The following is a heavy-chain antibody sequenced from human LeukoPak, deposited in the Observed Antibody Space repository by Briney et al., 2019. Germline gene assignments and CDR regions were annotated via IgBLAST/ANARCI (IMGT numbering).Heavy chain of an antibody. V-gene: IGHV3-23*01. CDR1: GFTFSGYA. J-gene: IGHJ4*02. D-gene: IGHD4-17*01. CDR3: GKDRPYGYDDSTASFDH. Sequence: EGALRLSCAASGFTFSGYAMTWVRQAPGKGLEWVSTVSVSGDSTYYAHSVKGRFTISRVNSKKTLYLQMSSLRAEDTAVYYCGKDRPYGYDDSTASFDHWGQGTLVTVSS. CDR2: VSVSGDST.